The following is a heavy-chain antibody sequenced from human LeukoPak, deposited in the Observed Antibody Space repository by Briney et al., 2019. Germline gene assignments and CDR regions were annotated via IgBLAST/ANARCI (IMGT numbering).Heavy chain of an antibody. CDR1: GGSISSSSYY. J-gene: IGHJ4*02. CDR3: ASGNSSSWYYFDY. Sequence: SETLSLTCTVSGGSISSSSYYWGWIRQPPGKGLEWIGEINHSGSTNYNPSLKSRVTISVDTSKNQFSLKLSSVTAADTAVYYCASGNSSSWYYFDYWGQGTLVTVSS. V-gene: IGHV4-39*07. D-gene: IGHD6-13*01. CDR2: INHSGST.